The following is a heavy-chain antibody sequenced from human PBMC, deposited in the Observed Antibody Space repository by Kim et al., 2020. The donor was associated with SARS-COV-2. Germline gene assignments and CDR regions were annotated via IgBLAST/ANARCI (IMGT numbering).Heavy chain of an antibody. CDR3: ARDRHDFWSGYPHWFDP. J-gene: IGHJ5*02. V-gene: IGHV4-59*01. Sequence: SETLSLTCTVSGGSISSYYWSWIRQPPGKGLEWIGYIYYSGSTNYNPSLKSRVTISVDTSKNQFSLKLSSVTAADTAVYYCARDRHDFWSGYPHWFDPWGQGTLSTVSS. CDR1: GGSISSYY. CDR2: IYYSGST. D-gene: IGHD3-3*01.